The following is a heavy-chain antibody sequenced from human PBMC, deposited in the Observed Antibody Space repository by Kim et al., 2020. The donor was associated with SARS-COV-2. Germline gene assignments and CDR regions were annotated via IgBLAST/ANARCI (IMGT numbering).Heavy chain of an antibody. CDR3: ARNVAL. CDR2: VHYSRST. CDR1: GASISSNY. V-gene: IGHV4-59*08. Sequence: SETLSLTCTVSGASISSNYWSWIRQPPGKGLEWIGFVHYSRSTNYNPSLKSRVTISMDTSKNQFALKLSSWTATDTAVYYCARNVALWGQGTLDTVSS. J-gene: IGHJ4*02.